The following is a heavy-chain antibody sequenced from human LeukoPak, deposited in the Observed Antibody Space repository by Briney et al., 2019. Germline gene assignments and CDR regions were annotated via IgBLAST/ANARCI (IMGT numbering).Heavy chain of an antibody. CDR3: ARHVGFITMVRGVINNNWFDP. Sequence: TSETLSLTCTVSGGSISSYYWSWIRQPPGKGLEWIGYIYYSGSTNYNPSLKSRVTISVDTSKNQFSLKLSSVTAADTAVYYCARHVGFITMVRGVINNNWFDPWGQGTLVTVSS. D-gene: IGHD3-10*01. V-gene: IGHV4-59*08. CDR2: IYYSGST. J-gene: IGHJ5*02. CDR1: GGSISSYY.